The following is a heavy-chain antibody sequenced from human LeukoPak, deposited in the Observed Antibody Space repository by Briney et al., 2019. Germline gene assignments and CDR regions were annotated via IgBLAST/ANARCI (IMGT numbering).Heavy chain of an antibody. J-gene: IGHJ4*02. V-gene: IGHV3-23*01. Sequence: PGGSLRLSCAGSGFTFSSYAMRWVRQAPGKGLEWVSAISGSGGSTYYADSVKGRFTISRDNSKNTLYLQMNSLRAEDTAVYYCAKALWFGELGSLYFDYWGQGTLVTVSS. CDR1: GFTFSSYA. CDR3: AKALWFGELGSLYFDY. D-gene: IGHD3-10*01. CDR2: ISGSGGST.